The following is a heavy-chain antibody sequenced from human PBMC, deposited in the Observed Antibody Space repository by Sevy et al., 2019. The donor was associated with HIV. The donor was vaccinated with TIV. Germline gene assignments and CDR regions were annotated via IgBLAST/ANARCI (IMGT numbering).Heavy chain of an antibody. D-gene: IGHD1-26*01. J-gene: IGHJ4*02. CDR2: IRPDGSDK. CDR3: AGGVGLDC. Sequence: GGSLRLSCAASGFTFSTYWMTWVRQAPGKGLEWVANIRPDGSDKYYVDSVKGRFTISRDNAKNSLYLQMNSLRAEDTCMNDWAGGVGLDCWGQGALVTVSS. V-gene: IGHV3-7*01. CDR1: GFTFSTYW.